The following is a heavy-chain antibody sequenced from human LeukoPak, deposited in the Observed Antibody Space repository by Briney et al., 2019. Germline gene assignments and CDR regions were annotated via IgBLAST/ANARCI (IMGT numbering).Heavy chain of an antibody. V-gene: IGHV4-59*01. CDR2: IYNSGRT. CDR3: ARVDFWADY. D-gene: IGHD3-3*01. CDR1: GDSISSYY. Sequence: SETLSLTCTVSGDSISSYYWSWIRQPPGKGLEWIGYIYNSGRTNYNPSLKSRVTISVDTSKNQFSLRLRSVTAADTAVYYCARVDFWADYWGQGTLVTVSS. J-gene: IGHJ4*02.